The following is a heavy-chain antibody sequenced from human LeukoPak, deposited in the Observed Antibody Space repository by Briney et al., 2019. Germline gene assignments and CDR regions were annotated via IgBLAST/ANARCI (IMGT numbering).Heavy chain of an antibody. J-gene: IGHJ4*02. Sequence: KASETLSLTCSVSGGSINSYWWSWIRQPAGKGLEFIGRIYTTGMTNYNPSLKSRVSMSVDTSKNQFSLELRSVTAADTAVYFCARAGYTISSYRFDYRGQGALVTVPS. CDR1: GGSINSYW. CDR2: IYTTGMT. V-gene: IGHV4-4*07. CDR3: ARAGYTISSYRFDY. D-gene: IGHD3-16*02.